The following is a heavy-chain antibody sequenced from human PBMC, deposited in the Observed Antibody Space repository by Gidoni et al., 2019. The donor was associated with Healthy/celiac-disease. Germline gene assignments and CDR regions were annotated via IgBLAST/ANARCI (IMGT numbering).Heavy chain of an antibody. CDR3: ARGRGRNTAHDSFDI. V-gene: IGHV1-2*04. J-gene: IGHJ3*02. D-gene: IGHD5-18*01. Sequence: QVQLVQSGADVTKPGASVKVSCNASGSTFTGYYMHWVRQAHGQGLEWMVWINPNSGGTNYAQKFQGWVTMTRDTSISTAYMELSRLRSDDTAVYYCARGRGRNTAHDSFDIWGQGTMFTVSS. CDR1: GSTFTGYY. CDR2: INPNSGGT.